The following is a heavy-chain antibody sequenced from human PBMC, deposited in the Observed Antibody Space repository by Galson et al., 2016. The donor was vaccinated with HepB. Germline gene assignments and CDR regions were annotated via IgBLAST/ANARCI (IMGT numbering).Heavy chain of an antibody. V-gene: IGHV3-64D*06. CDR1: GFTLSSYA. Sequence: SLRLSCAASGFTLSSYAMHWVRQAPGKGLEYVSAISSNGGSTYYADSVKGRFTISRDNSKNTLYLQMSSLRAEDTAVYYCVKRVTMVRGVIITEYLQHWGQGTLVTVSS. J-gene: IGHJ1*01. D-gene: IGHD3-10*01. CDR2: ISSNGGST. CDR3: VKRVTMVRGVIITEYLQH.